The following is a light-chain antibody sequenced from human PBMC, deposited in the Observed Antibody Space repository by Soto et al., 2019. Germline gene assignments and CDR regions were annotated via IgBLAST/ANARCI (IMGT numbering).Light chain of an antibody. V-gene: IGKV3-20*01. CDR2: GAS. Sequence: EIVLTESPGPLALSQGSRASLSPRASQSVRSNFLAWYQQKPGQAPRLLIYGASSRASGIPGRISGRWGRTDFTLTSSRLEAEDFAVYYCQQSGSSPTVGQGTKVDIK. CDR3: QQSGSSPT. CDR1: QSVRSNF. J-gene: IGKJ1*01.